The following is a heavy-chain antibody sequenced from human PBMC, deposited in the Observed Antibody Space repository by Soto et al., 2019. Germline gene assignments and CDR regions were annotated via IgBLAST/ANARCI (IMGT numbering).Heavy chain of an antibody. CDR3: ARGSIAAAVGWFDP. Sequence: TVSGGSISSGGYYWSWIRQHPGKDLEWIGYIYYSGSTYYNPSLKSRVTISVDTSKNQFSLKLSSVTAADTAVYYCARGSIAAAVGWFDPWGQGTLVTVSS. D-gene: IGHD6-13*01. V-gene: IGHV4-31*03. CDR1: GGSISSGGYY. CDR2: IYYSGST. J-gene: IGHJ5*02.